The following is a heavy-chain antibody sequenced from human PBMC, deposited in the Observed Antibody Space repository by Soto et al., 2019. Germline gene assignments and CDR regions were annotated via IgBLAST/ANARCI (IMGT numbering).Heavy chain of an antibody. V-gene: IGHV3-21*01. CDR3: ARDGGVAATLANYFDY. J-gene: IGHJ4*02. CDR2: MSRSSRYI. Sequence: GGSLRLSCAGSGFTFSSYSMNWVRQAPGKGLEWVSSMSRSSRYIYYADSVKGRFTISRDNARNSVYLQMNSLRAEDTAVYYCARDGGVAATLANYFDYWGQGTLVTVSS. CDR1: GFTFSSYS. D-gene: IGHD2-15*01.